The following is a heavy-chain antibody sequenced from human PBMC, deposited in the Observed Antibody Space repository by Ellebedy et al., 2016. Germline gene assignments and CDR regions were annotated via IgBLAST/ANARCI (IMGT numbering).Heavy chain of an antibody. J-gene: IGHJ5*02. CDR3: ARDWWGLGVS. Sequence: GGSLRLSCAASGFTFSSYGMHWVRQAPGKGLECVSTLNSDGSAYYVDSVEGRFTISRDNFQNTLYLQMNNLRDDDTAVYYCARDWWGLGVSWGQGTLVTVSS. D-gene: IGHD2-21*02. V-gene: IGHV3-NL1*01. CDR2: LNSDGSA. CDR1: GFTFSSYG.